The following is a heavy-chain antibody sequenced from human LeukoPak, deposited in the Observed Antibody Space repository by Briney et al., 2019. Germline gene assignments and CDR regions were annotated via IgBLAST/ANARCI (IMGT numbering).Heavy chain of an antibody. CDR1: GFTFSSYA. CDR2: ISYDGSNK. V-gene: IGHV3-30-3*01. D-gene: IGHD2-2*01. CDR3: AKDSARAGSTRLGHGAFDI. Sequence: GGSLRLSCAASGFTFSSYAMHWVRQAPGKGLEWVAVISYDGSNKYYADSVKGRFTISRDNSKNTLYLQMNSLRAEDTAVYYCAKDSARAGSTRLGHGAFDIWGQGTMVTVSS. J-gene: IGHJ3*02.